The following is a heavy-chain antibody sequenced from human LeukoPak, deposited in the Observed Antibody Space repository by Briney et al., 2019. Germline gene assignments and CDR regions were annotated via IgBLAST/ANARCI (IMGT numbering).Heavy chain of an antibody. CDR1: GFTFSDYY. Sequence: GGSLRLSCAASGFTFSDYYMSWIRQAPGKGLEWVSYISSSGSTIYYADSVKGRLTISRDNAKNSLYLQMNSLRAEDTAVYYCARDQDTMVRGVINAGSYYYYYYGMDVWGQGTLVTVSS. CDR3: ARDQDTMVRGVINAGSYYYYYYGMDV. D-gene: IGHD3-10*01. V-gene: IGHV3-11*01. J-gene: IGHJ6*02. CDR2: ISSSGSTI.